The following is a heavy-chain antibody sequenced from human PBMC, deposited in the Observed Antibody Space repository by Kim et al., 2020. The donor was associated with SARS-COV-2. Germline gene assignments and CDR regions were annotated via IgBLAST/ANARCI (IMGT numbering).Heavy chain of an antibody. J-gene: IGHJ6*02. Sequence: RGSLRLSCAASGFTFSSYGMHWVRQAPGKGLEWVAVIWYDGSNKYYADSVKGRFTISRDNSKNTLYLQMNSLRAEDTAVYYCARDYYDTPGIYGMDVWGQGTTVTVSS. CDR3: ARDYYDTPGIYGMDV. CDR1: GFTFSSYG. V-gene: IGHV3-33*01. D-gene: IGHD3-22*01. CDR2: IWYDGSNK.